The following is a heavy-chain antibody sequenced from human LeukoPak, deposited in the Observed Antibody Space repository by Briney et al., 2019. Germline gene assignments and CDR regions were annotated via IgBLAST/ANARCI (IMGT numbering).Heavy chain of an antibody. D-gene: IGHD4-17*01. CDR3: ATALHDYGDYGLFGYNWFDP. CDR1: GGTFSSYA. Sequence: SVKVSCKASGGTFSSYAISWVRQAPGQGLEWMGGIIPIFGTANYAQKFQGRVTITADESTSTAYMELSSLRSEDTAVYYCATALHDYGDYGLFGYNWFDPWGQGTLVTVSS. J-gene: IGHJ5*02. V-gene: IGHV1-69*13. CDR2: IIPIFGTA.